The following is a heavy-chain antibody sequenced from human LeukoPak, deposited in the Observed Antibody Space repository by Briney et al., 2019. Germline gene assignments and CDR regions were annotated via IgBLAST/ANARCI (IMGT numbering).Heavy chain of an antibody. Sequence: GGSLRLSCAASGFTFDDYAMHWVRQAPGKGLDWASLINGDGGSTYYADSVKGRFTVSRDNSKNSLYLQMNSLRTEDTALYFCAKVGQGFDFDYWGQGTLVTVSS. J-gene: IGHJ4*02. D-gene: IGHD1-26*01. CDR3: AKVGQGFDFDY. CDR2: INGDGGST. V-gene: IGHV3-43*02. CDR1: GFTFDDYA.